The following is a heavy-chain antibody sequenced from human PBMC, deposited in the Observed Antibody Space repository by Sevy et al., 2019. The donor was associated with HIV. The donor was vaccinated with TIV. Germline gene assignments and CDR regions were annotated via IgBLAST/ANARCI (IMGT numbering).Heavy chain of an antibody. V-gene: IGHV3-30*18. D-gene: IGHD2-21*02. J-gene: IGHJ1*01. Sequence: GGSLRLSCAASGFTFSSYGMHWVRQAPGKGPEWVAVISYDGSNKYYADSVKGRFTISRDNSKNTLYLQMNSLRAEDTAVYYCAKDPFPDDVVVTAIGYFQHWGQGTLVTVSS. CDR3: AKDPFPDDVVVTAIGYFQH. CDR1: GFTFSSYG. CDR2: ISYDGSNK.